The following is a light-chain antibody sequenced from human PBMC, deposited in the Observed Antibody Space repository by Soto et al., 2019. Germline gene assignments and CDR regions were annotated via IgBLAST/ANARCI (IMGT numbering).Light chain of an antibody. V-gene: IGLV2-8*01. Sequence: QSVLTQPPSASGSPGQSVTISCTGTSGDVGGYNYVSWYQQHPGKAPKLMISDVSERPSGVPDRFSGSKSGNTASLTVSGLQAEDEADYYCSSYAGSNNFVFGGGTKLTVL. CDR2: DVS. CDR1: SGDVGGYNY. CDR3: SSYAGSNNFV. J-gene: IGLJ3*02.